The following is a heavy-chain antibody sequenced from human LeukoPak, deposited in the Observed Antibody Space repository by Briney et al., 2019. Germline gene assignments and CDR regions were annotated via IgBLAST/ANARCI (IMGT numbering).Heavy chain of an antibody. CDR2: ISSTGRHI. V-gene: IGHV3-21*01. D-gene: IGHD3-22*01. Sequence: GGSQRLSCAASGFTFTTYAMNWVRQAPGKGLEWVSSISSTGRHINYADSMKGRFTISRDNAKNSLYLQMNNLRAEDTAVYYCARDSDSSSRYMDYFDYWGQGALVTVSS. CDR3: ARDSDSSSRYMDYFDY. CDR1: GFTFTTYA. J-gene: IGHJ4*02.